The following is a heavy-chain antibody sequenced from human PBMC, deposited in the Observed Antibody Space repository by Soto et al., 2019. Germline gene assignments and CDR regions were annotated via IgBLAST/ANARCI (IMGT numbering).Heavy chain of an antibody. CDR2: IGTSGSYI. J-gene: IGHJ4*02. V-gene: IGHV3-21*01. Sequence: PGGSLRLSCAVSGFIFSRYSMNWVRQAPGKGLEWVSSIGTSGSYIYDTDSVKGRFTISRDNTKDSLYLQMNSLRAEDTAIYYCARGSAFIGLDYWGQETPVTVSS. CDR1: GFIFSRYS. D-gene: IGHD1-26*01. CDR3: ARGSAFIGLDY.